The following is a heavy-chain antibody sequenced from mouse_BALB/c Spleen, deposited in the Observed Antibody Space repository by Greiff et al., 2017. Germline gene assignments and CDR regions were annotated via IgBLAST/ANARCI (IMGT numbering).Heavy chain of an antibody. V-gene: IGHV1-82*01. Sequence: VQLQQSGPELVKPGASVKISCKASGYAFSSSWMNWVKQRPGQGLEWIGRIYPGDGDTNYNGKFKGKATLTADKSSSTAYMQLSSLTSVDSAVYFCARSYYYGNYGEGMDYWGQGTSVTVSS. CDR2: IYPGDGDT. J-gene: IGHJ4*01. D-gene: IGHD2-1*01. CDR1: GYAFSSSW. CDR3: ARSYYYGNYGEGMDY.